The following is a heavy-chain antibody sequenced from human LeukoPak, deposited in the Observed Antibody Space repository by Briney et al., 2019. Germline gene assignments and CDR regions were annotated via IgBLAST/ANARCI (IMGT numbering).Heavy chain of an antibody. CDR3: ARVHALHPPAAFDP. V-gene: IGHV1-58*02. J-gene: IGHJ5*02. Sequence: SVKVSCKASGFTFTSSAMQWVRQARGQRLEWIGWIVVGSGNTNYAQKFQGRVTMTRDTSTSTVYMELSSLRSEDTAVYYCARVHALHPPAAFDPWGQGTLVTVSS. CDR2: IVVGSGNT. CDR1: GFTFTSSA. D-gene: IGHD3-10*01.